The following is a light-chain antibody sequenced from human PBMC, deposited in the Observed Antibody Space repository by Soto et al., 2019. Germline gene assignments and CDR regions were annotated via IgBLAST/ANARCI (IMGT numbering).Light chain of an antibody. Sequence: AIQLTQSPSSLSASVGDRVTITCRASQDIRGALAWYQQKPGKAPKFLIFDVSTLQSGVPSRFSGSGSGTDLTLTISSLQPEDFGTYYCQQFNTYPITFGQGTRLEIK. V-gene: IGKV1-13*02. CDR3: QQFNTYPIT. CDR1: QDIRGA. J-gene: IGKJ5*01. CDR2: DVS.